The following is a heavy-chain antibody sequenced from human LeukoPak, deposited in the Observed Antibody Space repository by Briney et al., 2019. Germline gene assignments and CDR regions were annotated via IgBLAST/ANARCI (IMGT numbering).Heavy chain of an antibody. CDR1: GGSISSYY. V-gene: IGHV4-59*01. CDR2: IYYSGST. D-gene: IGHD5-18*01. J-gene: IGHJ3*02. CDR3: ARGDTAMVFSAFDI. Sequence: PSETLSLTCTVSGGSISSYYWSWIRQPPGKGLDWIGYIYYSGSTNYNPSLKSRVTISVDTSKNQFSLKLSSVTAADTAVYYCARGDTAMVFSAFDIWGQGTMVTVSS.